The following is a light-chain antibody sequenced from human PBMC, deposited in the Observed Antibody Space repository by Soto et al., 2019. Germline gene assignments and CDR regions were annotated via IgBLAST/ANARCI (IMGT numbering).Light chain of an antibody. CDR3: QQYVRSPWT. J-gene: IGKJ1*01. CDR1: QSVTSSY. V-gene: IGKV3-20*01. Sequence: VMTQSPPTLSVSPGEGATLSCWASQSVTSSYLAWYQQKPGQAPKLLTYGASIRTSGIPDRFSGSGSGTDFTLTISRLEPEDFAVYYCQQYVRSPWTFGQGAKV. CDR2: GAS.